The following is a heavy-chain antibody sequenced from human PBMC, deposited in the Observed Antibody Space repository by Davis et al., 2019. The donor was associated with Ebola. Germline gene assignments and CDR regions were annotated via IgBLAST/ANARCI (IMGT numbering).Heavy chain of an antibody. CDR3: ARGGYYPHIWGSFGANDY. CDR1: GYTFTGYY. J-gene: IGHJ4*02. V-gene: IGHV1-2*06. D-gene: IGHD3-16*01. CDR2: INPNSGGT. Sequence: ASVKVSCKASGYTFTGYYMHWVRQAPGQGLEWMGRINPNSGGTNYAQKFQGRVTMTRGTSISTAYMELSRLRSDDTAVYYCARGGYYPHIWGSFGANDYWGQGTLVTVSS.